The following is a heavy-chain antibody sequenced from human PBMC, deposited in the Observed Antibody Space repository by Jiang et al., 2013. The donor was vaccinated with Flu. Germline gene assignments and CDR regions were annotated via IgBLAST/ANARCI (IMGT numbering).Heavy chain of an antibody. CDR1: GFTFSSYG. Sequence: VQLVESGGGVVQPGRSLRLSCAASGFTFSSYGMHWVRQAPGKGLEWVAVIWYDGSNKYYADSVKGRFTISRDNSKNTLYLQMNSLRAEDTAVYYCARGSIYYYDSSGPDYWGQGTLVIVS. CDR2: IWYDGSNK. D-gene: IGHD3-22*01. V-gene: IGHV3-33*01. CDR3: ARGSIYYYDSSGPDY. J-gene: IGHJ4*02.